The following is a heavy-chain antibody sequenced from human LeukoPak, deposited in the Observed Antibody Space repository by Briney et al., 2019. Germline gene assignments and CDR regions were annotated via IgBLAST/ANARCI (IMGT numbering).Heavy chain of an antibody. J-gene: IGHJ5*02. V-gene: IGHV4-30-2*01. Sequence: SETLSLTCAVSGVSISSGGYSWSWIRQPPGKGLEWIGYIYHSGSTYYNPSLKSRVTISVDRSKNQFSLKLSSVTAADTAVYYCARDVSTSYNWFDPWGQGTLVTVSS. CDR2: IYHSGST. CDR1: GVSISSGGYS. CDR3: ARDVSTSYNWFDP. D-gene: IGHD2-2*01.